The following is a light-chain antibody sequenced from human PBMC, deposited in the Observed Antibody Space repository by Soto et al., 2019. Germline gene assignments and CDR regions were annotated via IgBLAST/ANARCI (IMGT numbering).Light chain of an antibody. Sequence: QSVLTQPASVSGSPGQSITISCTRTSSDVGSYNFVSWYQQHPGEVPKVMIYEVSKPPSAVSGRFSGSKSGNTASLTISGLQAEDEADYYCCADAGRSTYVFGTGTKVTVL. J-gene: IGLJ1*01. V-gene: IGLV2-23*02. CDR2: EVS. CDR3: CADAGRSTYV. CDR1: SSDVGSYNF.